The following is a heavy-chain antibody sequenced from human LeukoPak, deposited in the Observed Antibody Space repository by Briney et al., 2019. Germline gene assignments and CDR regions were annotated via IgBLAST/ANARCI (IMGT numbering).Heavy chain of an antibody. CDR2: IYYSGST. D-gene: IGHD6-13*01. V-gene: IGHV4-30-4*02. J-gene: IGHJ3*02. CDR1: GGSISSGDYY. Sequence: SETLSLTCTVSGGSISSGDYYWSWIRQPPGKGLEWIGYIYYSGSTYYNPSLKSRVTISVDTSKNQFSLKLSSVTAADTAVYYCARACSSWELCIWGQGTMVTVSP. CDR3: ARACSSWELCI.